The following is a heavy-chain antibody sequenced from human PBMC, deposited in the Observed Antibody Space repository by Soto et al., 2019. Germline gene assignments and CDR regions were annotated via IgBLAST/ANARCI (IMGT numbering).Heavy chain of an antibody. CDR3: TRHHGWDTTILNPLGH. CDR1: GFIFSGSA. Sequence: PGGSLRLSCAASGFIFSGSAFHWVRQAPGKGLEWVGRIRSKANSYATSYGASVKGRFTISRDDSKSTTYLQINGLKTDDTAVYYCTRHHGWDTTILNPLGHWGQGALVTVYS. D-gene: IGHD5-18*01. J-gene: IGHJ4*02. CDR2: IRSKANSYAT. V-gene: IGHV3-73*01.